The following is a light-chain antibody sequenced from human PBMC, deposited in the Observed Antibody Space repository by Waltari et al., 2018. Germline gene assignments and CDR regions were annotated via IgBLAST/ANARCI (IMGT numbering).Light chain of an antibody. CDR2: PAS. V-gene: IGKV1-39*01. CDR1: QSIGNF. Sequence: DIQMTQSPSSLSASVGDRVTITCRASQSIGNFLNWYQQKPGEAPKRLIYPASTLQSGVPSRFSGAGSGTDFSLTIISLQPEDFASYYCQQSSTTPSTFGQGTKLEIK. J-gene: IGKJ2*01. CDR3: QQSSTTPST.